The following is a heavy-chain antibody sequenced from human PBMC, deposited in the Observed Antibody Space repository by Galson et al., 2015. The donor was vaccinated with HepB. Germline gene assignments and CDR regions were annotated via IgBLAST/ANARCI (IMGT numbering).Heavy chain of an antibody. V-gene: IGHV4-34*01. J-gene: IGHJ4*02. CDR3: ARKGDYFDF. CDR2: INHSGST. CDR1: GGSFSSYY. Sequence: TLSLTCAVFGGSFSSYYWSWIRQPPGKGLEWIGEINHSGSTNYNPSLKSRVTISLDTSKNQVSLKLSSVTAADTAVYYCARKGDYFDFWGQGTLVTVSS.